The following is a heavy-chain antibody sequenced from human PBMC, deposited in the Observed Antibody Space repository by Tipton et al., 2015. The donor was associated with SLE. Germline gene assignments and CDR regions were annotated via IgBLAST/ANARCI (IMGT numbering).Heavy chain of an antibody. J-gene: IGHJ4*02. V-gene: IGHV4-39*02. D-gene: IGHD3-22*01. CDR2: IYYSGST. CDR1: GGSISSSSYY. CDR3: ARDHYYDRAYFDY. Sequence: TLSLTCTVSGGSISSSSYYWGWIRQPPGKGLEWIGSIYYSGSTYYNPSLKSRVTISVDTSKNQFSLQLNSVTPEDTAVYYCARDHYYDRAYFDYWGQGTLVTVSS.